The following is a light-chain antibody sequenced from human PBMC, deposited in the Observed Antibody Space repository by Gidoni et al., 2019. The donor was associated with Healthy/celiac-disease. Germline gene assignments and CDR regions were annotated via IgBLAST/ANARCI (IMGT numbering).Light chain of an antibody. CDR2: KAS. Sequence: DIQMTQSPSTLSASVGDRVTITCRASQSISSWWAWYQQKPGKAPKLLIYKASSLESGVPSRFSGSGSGTEFTLTISSLQPDDFATYYCQQYNSYPTTFGQGTKVEIK. V-gene: IGKV1-5*03. CDR1: QSISSW. J-gene: IGKJ1*01. CDR3: QQYNSYPTT.